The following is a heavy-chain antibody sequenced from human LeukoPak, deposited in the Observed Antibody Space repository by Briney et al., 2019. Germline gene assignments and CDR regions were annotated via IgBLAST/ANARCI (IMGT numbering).Heavy chain of an antibody. J-gene: IGHJ2*01. D-gene: IGHD3-10*01. CDR2: ISGSGGST. V-gene: IGHV3-23*01. CDR1: GFTFSSYA. CDR3: AKGSGVEQDWYFDL. Sequence: GGSLRLSCAASGFTFSSYAMSWVRQAPGNGLEWVSAISGSGGSTYYADSVKGRFTISRDNSKNTLYLQMNSLRAEDTAVYYCAKGSGVEQDWYFDLWGRDTLVTVSS.